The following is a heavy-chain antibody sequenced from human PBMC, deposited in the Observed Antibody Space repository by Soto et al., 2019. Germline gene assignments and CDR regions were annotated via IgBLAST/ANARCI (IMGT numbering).Heavy chain of an antibody. D-gene: IGHD3-3*01. CDR3: AKDGRTIFGVVIIAWFDP. J-gene: IGHJ5*02. Sequence: PGGSLRLSCAASGVTFSSYAMSWVRQAPGKGLEWVSAISGSGGSTYYADSVKGRFTISRDNSKNTLYLQMNSLRAEDTAVYYCAKDGRTIFGVVIIAWFDPWGQGTLVTVSS. CDR2: ISGSGGST. CDR1: GVTFSSYA. V-gene: IGHV3-23*01.